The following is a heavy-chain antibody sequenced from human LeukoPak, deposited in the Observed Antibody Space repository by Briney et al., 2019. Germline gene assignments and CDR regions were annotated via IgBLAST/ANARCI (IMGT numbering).Heavy chain of an antibody. CDR1: GGSFIGYY. V-gene: IGHV4-34*01. CDR3: ATTSGY. Sequence: PSETLSLTCAVYGGSFIGYYWYWIRQPPGKGLEWIGEINYSGSTNYNPSLKSRVTISADTSKNQFSLKMSSVTAADTAVYYCATTSGYWGQGTLVTVSS. D-gene: IGHD3-10*01. CDR2: INYSGST. J-gene: IGHJ4*02.